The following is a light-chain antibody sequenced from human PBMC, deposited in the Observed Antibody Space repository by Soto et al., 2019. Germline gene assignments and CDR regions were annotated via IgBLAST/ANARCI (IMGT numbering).Light chain of an antibody. V-gene: IGKV3-15*01. CDR1: QSISGK. CDR2: GSS. CDR3: QQYNSWTLIT. Sequence: EIVMTQSPATLSVYPGERATLSCRASQSISGKLAWYQQTPGQAPRLLVYGSSTRATGIPARFSATGSGTEFTLTISSLQSDDFAVYDCQQYNSWTLITFGQGTRLEIK. J-gene: IGKJ5*01.